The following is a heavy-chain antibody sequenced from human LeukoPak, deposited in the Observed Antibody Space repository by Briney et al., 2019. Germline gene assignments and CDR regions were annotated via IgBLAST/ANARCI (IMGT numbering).Heavy chain of an antibody. Sequence: PSETLSLTCAVYGGSFSGYYWSWLRQPPGKGLEWIGEINHSGSTNYNPSLKSRVTISVDTSKNQFSLKLSSVTAADTAVYYCARGREQSGLIRFVRQYYFDYWGQGALVIVSS. J-gene: IGHJ4*02. D-gene: IGHD1/OR15-1a*01. CDR3: ARGREQSGLIRFVRQYYFDY. CDR1: GGSFSGYY. CDR2: INHSGST. V-gene: IGHV4-34*01.